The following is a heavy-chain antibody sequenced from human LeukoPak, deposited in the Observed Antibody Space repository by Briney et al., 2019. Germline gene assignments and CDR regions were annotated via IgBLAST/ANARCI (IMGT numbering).Heavy chain of an antibody. J-gene: IGHJ4*02. CDR1: GFTFSDYY. D-gene: IGHD2-2*01. CDR2: IISSGSII. Sequence: GGSLRLSCAASGFTFSDYYMSWIRQAPGKGLEWVSYIISSGSIIYYADSVRGRFTISRDNAKNSLYLQMNSLRAEDTAVYYCARVYQLLWGDFDYWGQGTLVTVSS. V-gene: IGHV3-11*01. CDR3: ARVYQLLWGDFDY.